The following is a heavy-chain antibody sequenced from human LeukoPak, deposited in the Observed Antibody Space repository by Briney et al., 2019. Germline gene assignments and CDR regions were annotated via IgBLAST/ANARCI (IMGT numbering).Heavy chain of an antibody. D-gene: IGHD1-14*01. CDR1: GFTFSSYA. CDR3: AKVVGRRSELYYYYYMDV. J-gene: IGHJ6*03. CDR2: IRYDGSNK. Sequence: PGGSLRLSCAASGFTFSSYAMSWVRQAPGKGLEWVAFIRYDGSNKYYADSVKGRFTISRDNSKNTLYLQMNSLRAEDTAVYYCAKVVGRRSELYYYYYMDVWGKGTTVTVSS. V-gene: IGHV3-30*02.